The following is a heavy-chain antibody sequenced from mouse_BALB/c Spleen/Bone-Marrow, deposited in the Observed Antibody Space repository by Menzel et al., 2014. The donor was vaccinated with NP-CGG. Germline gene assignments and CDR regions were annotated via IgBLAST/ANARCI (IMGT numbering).Heavy chain of an antibody. CDR3: ARGTTVYYFDY. V-gene: IGHV1-54*01. CDR1: GYAFTNYL. CDR2: IYPGSGGT. J-gene: IGHJ2*01. Sequence: VQLQQSGAELVRPGTSVKVSCKASGYAFTNYLIEWVKQRPGQGLEWIGVIYPGSGGTNYNEKFRDKATLTADKSSSTACMQISRLTSDDSAVYFCARGTTVYYFDYWGQGTTLTVSS. D-gene: IGHD1-1*01.